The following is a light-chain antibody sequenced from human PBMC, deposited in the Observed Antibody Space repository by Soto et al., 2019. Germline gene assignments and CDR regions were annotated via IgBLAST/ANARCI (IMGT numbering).Light chain of an antibody. CDR2: EVT. J-gene: IGLJ3*02. Sequence: QSALTQPPSASGSPGQSVTISCTGTSSDVGAYNYVSWYQQHPGKAPKLMMYEVTKRPSGVPDRFSGSKSGNTASLTVSKLQAEDEADYYCSSSAGSNSLGVFGGGTQLTVL. CDR3: SSSAGSNSLGV. CDR1: SSDVGAYNY. V-gene: IGLV2-8*01.